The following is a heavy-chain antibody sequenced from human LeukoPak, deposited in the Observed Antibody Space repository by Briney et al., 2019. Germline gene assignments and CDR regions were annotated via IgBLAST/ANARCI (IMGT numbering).Heavy chain of an antibody. V-gene: IGHV4-39*01. CDR3: ARGGYIYGLDY. Sequence: SETLSLTCTVSGGSISTSSYYWGWIRQPPGKGLEWIGTIYYSGSTYYNPSLQSRATISVDTSKNQFSLKLTSVTAADAAVYYCARGGYIYGLDYWAQGTLVTVSS. J-gene: IGHJ4*02. D-gene: IGHD5-18*01. CDR2: IYYSGST. CDR1: GGSISTSSYY.